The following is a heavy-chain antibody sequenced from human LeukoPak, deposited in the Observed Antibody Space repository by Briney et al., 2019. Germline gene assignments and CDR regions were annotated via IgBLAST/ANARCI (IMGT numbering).Heavy chain of an antibody. J-gene: IGHJ4*02. CDR1: GFSFNNYR. Sequence: GGSLRLSCVASGFSFNNYRMTWVRQAPGKGLEWVANIKQDGSEKQYVDSVKSRFAISRDNAKKSLYLQINTLRAEDTAVYYCVRRPHIAATSYCGQGTLVTVSS. CDR2: IKQDGSEK. V-gene: IGHV3-7*03. D-gene: IGHD6-25*01. CDR3: VRRPHIAATSY.